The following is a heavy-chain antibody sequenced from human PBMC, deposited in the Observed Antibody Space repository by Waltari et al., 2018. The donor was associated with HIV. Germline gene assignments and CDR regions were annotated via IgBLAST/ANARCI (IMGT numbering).Heavy chain of an antibody. CDR1: GFTFGRYW. Sequence: EVQLVESGGGLVQPGGSLRLSCAAPGFTFGRYWMSWVCQAPGKGLEWVANIKQDGSEIYYVDSVKGRFTISRDNAKNSLYLQMNSLRAEDTAVYFCARRGGRSSPLGYWGQGTLVTVSS. V-gene: IGHV3-7*01. D-gene: IGHD6-13*01. J-gene: IGHJ4*02. CDR2: IKQDGSEI. CDR3: ARRGGRSSPLGY.